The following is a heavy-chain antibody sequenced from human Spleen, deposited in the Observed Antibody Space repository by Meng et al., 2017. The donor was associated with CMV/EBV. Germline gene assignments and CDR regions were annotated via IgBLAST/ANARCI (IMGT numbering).Heavy chain of an antibody. D-gene: IGHD6-6*01. J-gene: IGHJ6*02. CDR3: TSPSDSSSSSYYYYYGMDV. CDR1: GFTFSGSA. V-gene: IGHV3-73*01. CDR2: IRSKANSYAT. Sequence: GESLKISCAASGFTFSGSAMHWVRQASGKGLEWVGRIRSKANSYATAYAASVKGRFTISRDDSKNTAYLQMNSLKTEDTAVYYCTSPSDSSSSSYYYYYGMDVWGQGTTVTVSS.